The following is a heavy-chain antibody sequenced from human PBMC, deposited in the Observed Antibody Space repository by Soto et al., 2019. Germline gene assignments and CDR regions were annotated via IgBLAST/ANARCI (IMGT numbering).Heavy chain of an antibody. CDR3: ARENSYFDY. V-gene: IGHV1-18*01. J-gene: IGHJ4*02. CDR2: ISAYNANA. CDR1: GYTFRNFG. Sequence: QIQLLQSGAEVKKPGASVKVTCKASGYTFRNFGISWVRQAPGLGLEWMGWISAYNANANYAQKFQGRLTMTADTSTSTAYMELRSLRSDHTAVYYCARENSYFDYWGQGTLVTVSS.